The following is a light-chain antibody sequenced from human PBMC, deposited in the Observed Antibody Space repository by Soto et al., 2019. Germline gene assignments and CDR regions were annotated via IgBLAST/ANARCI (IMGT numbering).Light chain of an antibody. CDR1: QSLMDTNGYNF. CDR2: LGS. CDR3: MQALQSPFT. J-gene: IGKJ3*01. V-gene: IGKV2-28*01. Sequence: DIVMTQSPLSLPVTPGQPASISCRSSQSLMDTNGYNFLDWYLQKPGQSPQLLIYLGSNRASGVPDRFSGSGSGTEFTLKISRVEAEDVGVYYCMQALQSPFTFGPGTKVDIK.